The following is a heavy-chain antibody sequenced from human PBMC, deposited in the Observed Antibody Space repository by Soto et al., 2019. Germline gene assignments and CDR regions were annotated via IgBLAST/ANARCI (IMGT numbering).Heavy chain of an antibody. D-gene: IGHD6-13*01. CDR3: ARGGHSSSSYRFEAYFFDY. CDR2: VWYDGTNK. CDR1: GFTFKSYG. V-gene: IGHV3-33*01. Sequence: QVQLVESGGGVVQPGRSLRLSCEAPGFTFKSYGMHWVGQAPGKGLEWVAVVWYDGTNKKYADSVKGRFNIYRDNSKNTLYLQMDSLRAEDTGIYYCARGGHSSSSYRFEAYFFDYWGLGSLVTVSS. J-gene: IGHJ4*02.